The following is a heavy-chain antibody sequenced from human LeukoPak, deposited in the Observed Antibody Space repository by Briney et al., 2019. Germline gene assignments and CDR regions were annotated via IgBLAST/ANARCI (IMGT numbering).Heavy chain of an antibody. CDR3: ARDGGYSYEPFDP. CDR2: ISYDGSNK. J-gene: IGHJ5*02. V-gene: IGHV3-30*04. CDR1: GFTFSGYA. Sequence: GGSLRLSCAASGFTFSGYAMSWVRQAPGKGLEWVAVISYDGSNKYYADSVKGRFTISRDNSKNTLYLQMNSLRAEDTAVYYCARDGGYSYEPFDPWGQGTLVTVSS. D-gene: IGHD5-18*01.